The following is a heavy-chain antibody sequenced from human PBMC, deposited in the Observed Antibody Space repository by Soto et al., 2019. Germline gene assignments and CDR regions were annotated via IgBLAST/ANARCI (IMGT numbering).Heavy chain of an antibody. CDR1: GFTFTSSA. CDR2: IVVGSGNT. D-gene: IGHD3-10*01. CDR3: AAARTYYYGSGRFDY. Sequence: QMQLVQSGPEVKKPGTSVKVSCKASGFTFTSSAVQWVRQARGQRLEWIGWIVVGSGNTNYAQKFQERVTITRDMSTSTAYMELSSLRSEDTAVYYCAAARTYYYGSGRFDYWGQGTLVTXSS. J-gene: IGHJ4*02. V-gene: IGHV1-58*01.